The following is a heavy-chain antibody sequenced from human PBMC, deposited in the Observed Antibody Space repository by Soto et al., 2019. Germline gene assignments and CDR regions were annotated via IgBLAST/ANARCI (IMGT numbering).Heavy chain of an antibody. CDR1: GGTFSSYT. CDR3: AREQGLRYFDWLRGELAYFDY. V-gene: IGHV1-69*08. Sequence: GASVKVSCKASGGTFSSYTISWVRQAPGQGLEWMGRINIIHANTKYSQKFQGRVTITRDKSASTAYMQLSSLRSEDTAVYYCAREQGLRYFDWLRGELAYFDYWGQGTLVTVSS. CDR2: INIIHANT. J-gene: IGHJ4*02. D-gene: IGHD3-9*01.